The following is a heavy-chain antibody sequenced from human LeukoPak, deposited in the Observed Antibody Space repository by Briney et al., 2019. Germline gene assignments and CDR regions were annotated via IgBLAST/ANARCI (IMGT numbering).Heavy chain of an antibody. CDR2: TYYSGST. CDR1: GGSISSGDYY. Sequence: SETLSLTCTVSGGSISSGDYYWSWIRQPPGKGLEWIGYTYYSGSTYYNPSLKSRVTISVDTSKNQFSLKLTSVTAADTAVYYCARLYYYDSRIDPWGQGTLVTVSS. D-gene: IGHD3-22*01. V-gene: IGHV4-30-4*01. CDR3: ARLYYYDSRIDP. J-gene: IGHJ5*02.